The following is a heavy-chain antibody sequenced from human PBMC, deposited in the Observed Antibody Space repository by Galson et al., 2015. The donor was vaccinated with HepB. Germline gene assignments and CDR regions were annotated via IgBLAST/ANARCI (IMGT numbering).Heavy chain of an antibody. J-gene: IGHJ4*02. D-gene: IGHD3-10*01. Sequence: SLRLSCAASGFTFSSYAMTWVRQAPGKGLEWVSNVIGTGGSTYYADSVKGRFTISRDNSKNTLYLQMNSLRAEDTAVYYCAKDHKSYSTPMTLDQWGQGTLVTVSS. CDR2: VIGTGGST. CDR3: AKDHKSYSTPMTLDQ. V-gene: IGHV3-23*01. CDR1: GFTFSSYA.